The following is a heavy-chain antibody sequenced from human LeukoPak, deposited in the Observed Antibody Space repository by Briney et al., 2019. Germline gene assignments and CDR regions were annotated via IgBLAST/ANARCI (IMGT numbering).Heavy chain of an antibody. J-gene: IGHJ3*02. CDR2: MNHNSGNT. CDR1: GYTFTNYG. V-gene: IGHV1-8*01. Sequence: ASVTVSCKDSGYTFTNYGINWVRQATGPGQEGVVWMNHNSGNTGYAPKFKGRVTITRNTSISTAYMELSSLTSEDTAVYYCARGLRSSSWRAFDIWGQGTMVTVSS. D-gene: IGHD6-13*01. CDR3: ARGLRSSSWRAFDI.